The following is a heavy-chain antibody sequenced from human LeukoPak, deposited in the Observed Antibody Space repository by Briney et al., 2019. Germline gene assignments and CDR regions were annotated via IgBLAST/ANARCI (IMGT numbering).Heavy chain of an antibody. J-gene: IGHJ6*03. CDR1: GFTFDDYG. V-gene: IGHV3-20*04. CDR3: ARAGDYILTGHYYYYYYMDV. CDR2: INWNGGGT. Sequence: GGSLRLSCAASGFTFDDYGMSWVRQAPGKGLEWVSGINWNGGGTGYADSVKGRFTISRDNAKNSLYLQMNSLRAEDTALYYCARAGDYILTGHYYYYYYMDVWGKGPRSPSP. D-gene: IGHD3-9*01.